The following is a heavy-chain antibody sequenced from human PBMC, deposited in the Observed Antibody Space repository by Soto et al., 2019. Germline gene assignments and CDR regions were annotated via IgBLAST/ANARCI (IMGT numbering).Heavy chain of an antibody. CDR1: GGSISSTNW. J-gene: IGHJ4*02. V-gene: IGHV4-4*02. D-gene: IGHD2-15*01. CDR3: ARGQDIVVVVAATPFDY. CDR2: VYHTGST. Sequence: PSETLSLTCVVSGGSISSTNWWTWVRQTPGKGLEWIGEVYHTGSTNYNPSLKSRVTISVDTSKNQFSLKLSSVTAADTAVYYCARGQDIVVVVAATPFDYWGQGTLVTVSS.